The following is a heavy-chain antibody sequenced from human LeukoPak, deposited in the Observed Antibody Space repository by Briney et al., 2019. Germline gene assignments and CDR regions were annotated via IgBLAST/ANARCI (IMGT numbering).Heavy chain of an antibody. CDR2: IYYSGST. Sequence: PSETLSLTCTVSGGSISSSSYYWGWIRQPPGKGLEWIGSIYYSGSTYYNPSLKSRVTISVDTSKNQFSLKLSSVTAADTAVYYCARGGRSYYGDPFDYWGQGTLVTVSS. V-gene: IGHV4-39*07. CDR1: GGSISSSSYY. J-gene: IGHJ4*02. D-gene: IGHD1-26*01. CDR3: ARGGRSYYGDPFDY.